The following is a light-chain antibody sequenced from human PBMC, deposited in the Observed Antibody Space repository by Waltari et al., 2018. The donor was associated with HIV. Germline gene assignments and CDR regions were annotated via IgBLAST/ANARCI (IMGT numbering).Light chain of an antibody. Sequence: QSALTQPASVSGSPGQSITLSCTGTSSDVGGYEFVAWYQQHPGKAPKLLVYDINKRPSGVSNRFSGSKSGNTASLTVSGLQADDEADYYCNSYTSRTTFVFGTGTKVTVL. V-gene: IGLV2-14*03. CDR1: SSDVGGYEF. CDR2: DIN. J-gene: IGLJ1*01. CDR3: NSYTSRTTFV.